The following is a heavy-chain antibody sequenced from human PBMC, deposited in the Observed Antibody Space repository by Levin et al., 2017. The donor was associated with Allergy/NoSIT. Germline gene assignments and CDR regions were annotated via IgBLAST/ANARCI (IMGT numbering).Heavy chain of an antibody. CDR2: IIPSFGTP. J-gene: IGHJ6*03. V-gene: IGHV1-69*01. CDR3: ARVLRGQVPPAAMLYLYYMDI. D-gene: IGHD2-2*01. Sequence: PGGSLRLSCKASGGTVSHFPFSWVRQAPGQGLEWMGGIIPSFGTPNYAQKFQGRVTITADESASTVYMELSNLRSDDTALYFCARVLRGQVPPAAMLYLYYMDIWGKGTTVTVSS. CDR1: GGTVSHFP.